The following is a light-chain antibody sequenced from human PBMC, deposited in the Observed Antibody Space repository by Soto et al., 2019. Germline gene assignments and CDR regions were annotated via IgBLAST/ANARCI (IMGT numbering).Light chain of an antibody. Sequence: EIVLTQSPATLSLSPGERATLSCRASQSVVSSLAWYQQKPGQAPRLLIYDASNRATGIPARFSGSGSGTDFTLTISSLEPGDFAVYYCQQRSNWPLTFGGGTKVEIK. CDR2: DAS. CDR1: QSVVSS. J-gene: IGKJ4*01. CDR3: QQRSNWPLT. V-gene: IGKV3-11*01.